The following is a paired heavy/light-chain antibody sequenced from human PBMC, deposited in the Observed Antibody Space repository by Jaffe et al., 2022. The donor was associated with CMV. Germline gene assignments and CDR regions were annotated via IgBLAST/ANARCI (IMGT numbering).Light chain of an antibody. CDR1: QSVSSN. CDR3: QQYDTWPLS. V-gene: IGKV3-15*01. CDR2: GAS. Sequence: EIVMTQSPATLSVSPGERATLSCRASQSVSSNLAWYQQTPGQAPRLLIYGASTRATGIPARFSGSGSGTEFTLTISSLQSEDFAVYYCQQYDTWPLSFSGGTKVEIK. J-gene: IGKJ4*01.
Heavy chain of an antibody. Sequence: QVQLQESGPGLVKPSETLSLTCTVSGGSIINNYWSWIRQPPGKGLEWIGYIYYTGYTYDNPSLKSRFTMSVDTSKNQFSLKLNSVTAADTAVYYCARRSYGGNWFDTWGQGTLVTVSS. D-gene: IGHD4-17*01. CDR3: ARRSYGGNWFDT. V-gene: IGHV4-59*01. CDR1: GGSIINNY. CDR2: IYYTGYT. J-gene: IGHJ5*02.